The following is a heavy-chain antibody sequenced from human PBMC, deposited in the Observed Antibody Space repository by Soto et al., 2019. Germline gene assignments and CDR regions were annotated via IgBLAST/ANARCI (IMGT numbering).Heavy chain of an antibody. CDR1: DYSISSGLY. J-gene: IGHJ5*02. Sequence: PSETLSLTCAVSDYSISSGLYWGWIRQPPGKGLEWIGTIYRGGITYYNPSLKSRVTISIDTSRNHFSLRLSSVTATDTAVYFCAIGSPDWSDPWGQGTLVTVSS. CDR2: IYRGGIT. CDR3: AIGSPDWSDP. V-gene: IGHV4-38-2*01. D-gene: IGHD1-26*01.